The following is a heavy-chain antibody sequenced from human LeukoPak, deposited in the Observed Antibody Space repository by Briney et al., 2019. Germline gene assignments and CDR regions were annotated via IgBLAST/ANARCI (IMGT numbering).Heavy chain of an antibody. CDR1: GGSISSSSYY. CDR3: ARQNVEQWLPDAFDI. Sequence: SETLSLTCTVSGGSISSSSYYWGWIRQPPGKGLEWIGSICYSGSTYYNPSLKSRVTISVDTSKNQFSLKLSSVTAADTAVYYCARQNVEQWLPDAFDIWGQGTMVTVSS. V-gene: IGHV4-39*01. J-gene: IGHJ3*02. D-gene: IGHD6-19*01. CDR2: ICYSGST.